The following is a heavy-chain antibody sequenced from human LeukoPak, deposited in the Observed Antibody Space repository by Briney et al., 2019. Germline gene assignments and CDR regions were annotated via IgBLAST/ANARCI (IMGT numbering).Heavy chain of an antibody. J-gene: IGHJ5*02. CDR2: IYYSGST. CDR3: ARESPRAGYARFDP. D-gene: IGHD5-12*01. CDR1: GGSISSGDYY. V-gene: IGHV4-31*03. Sequence: SETLSLTCTVSGGSISSGDYYWSWIRQHPGKGLEWIGYIYYSGSTYYNPSLKSRVTISVDTSKNQFSLKLSSVTAADTAVYYCARESPRAGYARFDPWGQGTLVTVSS.